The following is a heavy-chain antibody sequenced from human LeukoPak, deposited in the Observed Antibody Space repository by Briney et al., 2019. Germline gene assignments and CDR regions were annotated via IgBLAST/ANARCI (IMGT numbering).Heavy chain of an antibody. CDR1: GGSISSSSYY. CDR3: ARVNGGYSYGSQYFQH. J-gene: IGHJ1*01. Sequence: SETLSLTCTVSGGSISSSSYYWGWIRQPPGKGLEWIGSIYYSGSTYYNPSLKSRVTISVDTSKNQFSLKLSSVTAADTAVYYCARVNGGYSYGSQYFQHWGQGTLVTVSS. V-gene: IGHV4-39*07. CDR2: IYYSGST. D-gene: IGHD5-18*01.